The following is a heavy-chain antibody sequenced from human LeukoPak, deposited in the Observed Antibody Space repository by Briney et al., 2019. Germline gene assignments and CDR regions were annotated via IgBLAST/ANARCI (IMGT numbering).Heavy chain of an antibody. D-gene: IGHD2-21*02. V-gene: IGHV3-21*01. CDR1: GFSFSNYS. CDR3: AREPHDFHEEDGFDM. CDR2: ISSSSTYI. J-gene: IGHJ3*02. Sequence: PGGSLRLSCAASGFSFSNYSMYWVRQAPGKGLEWVSSISSSSTYIYCTESVKGRFTISRDNAKNSLFLQMNSLRAEDSAVYYCAREPHDFHEEDGFDMWGQGTLVTLSS.